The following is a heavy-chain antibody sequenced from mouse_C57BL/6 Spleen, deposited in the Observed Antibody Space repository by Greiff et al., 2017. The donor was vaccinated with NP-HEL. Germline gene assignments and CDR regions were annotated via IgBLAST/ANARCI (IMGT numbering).Heavy chain of an antibody. CDR1: GYTFTGYW. CDR3: ARKPGYYGSSPVAY. D-gene: IGHD1-1*01. Sequence: QVQLQQSGAELMKPGASVKLSCKATGYTFTGYWIEWVKQRPGHGLEWIGEILPGSGSTNYNEKFKGKATFTADTSSNTAYMQLSSLTTEDSAIYYWARKPGYYGSSPVAYWGQGTLVTVSA. J-gene: IGHJ3*01. CDR2: ILPGSGST. V-gene: IGHV1-9*01.